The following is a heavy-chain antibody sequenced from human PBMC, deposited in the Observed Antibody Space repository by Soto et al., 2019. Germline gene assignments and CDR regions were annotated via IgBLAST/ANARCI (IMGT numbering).Heavy chain of an antibody. J-gene: IGHJ4*02. CDR2: IYYSGST. Sequence: QVQLQESGPGLVKPSETLSLTCTVSGGSISSYYWSWIRQPPGKGLEWIGYIYYSGSTNYNHSLESRVTISVDTSKNQFSLKLSSVTAADTAVYYCASRYGGTFDYWGQGTLVTVSS. CDR1: GGSISSYY. D-gene: IGHD2-15*01. CDR3: ASRYGGTFDY. V-gene: IGHV4-59*08.